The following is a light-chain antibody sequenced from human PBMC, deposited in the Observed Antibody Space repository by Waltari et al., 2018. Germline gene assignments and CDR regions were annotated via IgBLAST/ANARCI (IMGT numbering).Light chain of an antibody. V-gene: IGLV3-19*01. J-gene: IGLJ2*01. CDR3: NSRDTSRHHVV. CDR1: TLATFY. CDR2: GRN. Sequence: SFELTQDPAVSVALGQTVTITCRGRTLATFYANWYHKNPGQAPILVFAGRNDRPSGFPDRFSGSNSRHTATLTITGAQAEDAAAYYCNSRDTSRHHVVSGGGTNLTVL.